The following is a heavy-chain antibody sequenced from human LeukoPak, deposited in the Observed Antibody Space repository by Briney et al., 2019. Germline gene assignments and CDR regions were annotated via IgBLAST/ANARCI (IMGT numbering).Heavy chain of an antibody. D-gene: IGHD5-24*01. CDR3: AFRRDGYKGGNWFDP. CDR2: IYYSGGT. V-gene: IGHV4-39*02. Sequence: SETLSLTCTVSGGSISSSSYYWGGIRQPPRKGLEWIGSIYYSGGTYYNPSLKSRVTISVDTSKNHFSLKLSSVTAADTAVYYCAFRRDGYKGGNWFDPWGQGILVTVSS. J-gene: IGHJ5*02. CDR1: GGSISSSSYY.